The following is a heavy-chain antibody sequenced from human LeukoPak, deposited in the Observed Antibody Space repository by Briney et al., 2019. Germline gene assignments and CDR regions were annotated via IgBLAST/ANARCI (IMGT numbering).Heavy chain of an antibody. Sequence: ASVKVSCKASGYTCTSYGISWVRQAPGQGLEWMGWISAYNGNTNYAQKLQGRVTMTTDTSTSTAYMELRSLRSDDTAVYYCARVVVVPAATYFDYWGQGTLVTVSS. CDR2: ISAYNGNT. CDR3: ARVVVVPAATYFDY. CDR1: GYTCTSYG. V-gene: IGHV1-18*01. D-gene: IGHD2-2*01. J-gene: IGHJ4*02.